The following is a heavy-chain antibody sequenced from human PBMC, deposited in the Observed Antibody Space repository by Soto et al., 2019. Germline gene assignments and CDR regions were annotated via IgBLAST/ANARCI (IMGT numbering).Heavy chain of an antibody. Sequence: QVQLVEPGAGMVQPGRSLGLSCAASEFTFSNYGMHWVRQAPGKGLEWVAVSLNDESNRYHAVSVKDRFTISRDNSKNTLYLQMNSLRAEDMAVYYCARDDEYSGNGMDVWGQGTTVTVS. D-gene: IGHD3-10*01. CDR2: SLNDESNR. CDR3: ARDDEYSGNGMDV. V-gene: IGHV3-33*01. CDR1: EFTFSNYG. J-gene: IGHJ6*02.